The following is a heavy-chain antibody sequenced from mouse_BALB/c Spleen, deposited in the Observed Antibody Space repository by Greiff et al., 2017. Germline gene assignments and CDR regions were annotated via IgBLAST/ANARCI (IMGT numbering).Heavy chain of an antibody. D-gene: IGHD1-2*01. V-gene: IGHV5-6-3*01. CDR1: GFTFSSYG. J-gene: IGHJ2*01. Sequence: EVMLVESGGGLVQPGGSLKLSCAASGFTFSSYGMSWVRQTPDKRLELVATINSNGGSTYYPDSVKGRFTISRDNAKNTLYLQMSSLKSEDTAMYYCASITTATVFYYWGQGTTLTVSS. CDR3: ASITTATVFYY. CDR2: INSNGGST.